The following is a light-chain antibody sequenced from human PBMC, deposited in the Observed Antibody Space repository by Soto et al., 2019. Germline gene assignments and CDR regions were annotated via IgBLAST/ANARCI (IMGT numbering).Light chain of an antibody. J-gene: IGKJ2*01. CDR1: QSVSSSY. V-gene: IGKV3-20*01. Sequence: DIVLTQSPGTLSLSPGERATLSCRASQSVSSSYLAWYQQKPGQAHRLLIYGASSRATGIPDRFSGSGSGTDFTLTISRLEPEDFTVYYCQQYGSSPMYPFGQGTKLAIK. CDR3: QQYGSSPMYP. CDR2: GAS.